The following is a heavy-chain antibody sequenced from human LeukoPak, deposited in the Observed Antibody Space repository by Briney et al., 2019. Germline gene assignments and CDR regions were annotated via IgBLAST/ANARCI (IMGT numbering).Heavy chain of an antibody. D-gene: IGHD2-2*01. V-gene: IGHV4-39*01. J-gene: IGHJ5*02. Sequence: PSETLSLTCTVSGGAFSGNTYYWGWIRQPPGKGLEWIGSIYYSGSTYYNPFLKSRVTISVDTSKKQFSLMLTSVTAADTAVYYCARHEAPVYCGSTDCYALGWFDPWGQGTLVSVSS. CDR3: ARHEAPVYCGSTDCYALGWFDP. CDR2: IYYSGST. CDR1: GGAFSGNTYY.